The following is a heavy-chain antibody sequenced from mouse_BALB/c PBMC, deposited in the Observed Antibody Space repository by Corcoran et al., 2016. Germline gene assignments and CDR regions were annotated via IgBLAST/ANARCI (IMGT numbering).Heavy chain of an antibody. CDR3: AREVPGGYPFDY. D-gene: IGHD2-2*01. CDR2: IYPFKDVT. V-gene: IGHV1S136*01. Sequence: EVQLQPSGHELVKPGASVKMSCKASGYTFTSYVMHWMKLKPGQSLEWIGYIYPFKDVTKYNENCKGKATLTSEKSSSTAYMVLSSLTSEDSAVYYCAREVPGGYPFDYWGQGTTLTVSS. J-gene: IGHJ2*01. CDR1: GYTFTSYV.